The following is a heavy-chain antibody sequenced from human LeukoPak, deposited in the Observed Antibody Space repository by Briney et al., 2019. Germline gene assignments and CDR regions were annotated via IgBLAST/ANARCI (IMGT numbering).Heavy chain of an antibody. CDR2: IANWNGGST. V-gene: IGHV3-20*04. CDR1: GFSFDDYG. D-gene: IGHD2-2*02. J-gene: IGHJ3*02. CDR3: ARCSRSSTDCYSAFDI. Sequence: GGSLRLSCEASGFSFDDYGMSWVRQSTGKGLEWVSAIANWNGGSTGYADSVRGRFTISRDNAKNSLYLQMNSLRAEDTALYYCARCSRSSTDCYSAFDIWGQGTMVTVSS.